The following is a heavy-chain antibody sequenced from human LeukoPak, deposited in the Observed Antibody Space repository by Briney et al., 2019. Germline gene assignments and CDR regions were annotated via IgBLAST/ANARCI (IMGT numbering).Heavy chain of an antibody. J-gene: IGHJ4*02. V-gene: IGHV5-51*01. CDR3: ARPKRYCSSTSCPLDY. CDR2: IYPGDSDT. D-gene: IGHD2-2*01. CDR1: GYIFTSYW. Sequence: GESLKISCKGSGYIFTSYWIGWVRQMPGKGLEWMGIIYPGDSDTRYSPSFQGQVTISADKSISTAYLQWSSLKASDTAMYYCARPKRYCSSTSCPLDYWGQGTLVTVSS.